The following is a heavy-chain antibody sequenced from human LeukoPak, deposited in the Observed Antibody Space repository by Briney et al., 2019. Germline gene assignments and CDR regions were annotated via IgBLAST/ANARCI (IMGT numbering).Heavy chain of an antibody. V-gene: IGHV4-34*01. D-gene: IGHD2-2*01. CDR1: GGSFSGYY. CDR2: INHSGST. J-gene: IGHJ5*02. Sequence: SETLSLTCAVYGGSFSGYYWSWIRQPPGKGLEWIGEINHSGSTNYNPSLKSRVTISVDTSKNQISLKVRSVTAADTAVYYCARTTEDCSSTSCYQYWFDPWGQGTLVTVSS. CDR3: ARTTEDCSSTSCYQYWFDP.